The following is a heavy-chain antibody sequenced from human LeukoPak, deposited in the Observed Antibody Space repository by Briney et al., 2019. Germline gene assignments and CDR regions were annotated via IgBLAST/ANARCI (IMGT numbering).Heavy chain of an antibody. V-gene: IGHV4-34*01. D-gene: IGHD2-2*01. CDR1: GGSFSGYY. CDR2: INHSGST. J-gene: IGHJ5*02. Sequence: SETLSLTCAVYGGSFSGYYWSWIRQPPGKGLEWIGEINHSGSTNYNPSLKSRVTISVDTSKNQISLKVRSVTAADTAVYYCARTTEDCSSTSCYQYWFDPWGQGTLVTVSS. CDR3: ARTTEDCSSTSCYQYWFDP.